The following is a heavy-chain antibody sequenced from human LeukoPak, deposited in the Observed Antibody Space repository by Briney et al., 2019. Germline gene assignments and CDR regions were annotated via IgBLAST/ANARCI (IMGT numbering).Heavy chain of an antibody. D-gene: IGHD2-2*01. Sequence: GASVKVSCKASGYTFTDYYMHWVRQAPGQGFEWMGWINPNDGDTNYAQKFQGRVTMTRDTSISTAHMGVSRLRSDDTAVYYCARANFLYCSSTTCLFDYWGQGTLVTVSS. CDR1: GYTFTDYY. V-gene: IGHV1-2*02. CDR3: ARANFLYCSSTTCLFDY. J-gene: IGHJ4*02. CDR2: INPNDGDT.